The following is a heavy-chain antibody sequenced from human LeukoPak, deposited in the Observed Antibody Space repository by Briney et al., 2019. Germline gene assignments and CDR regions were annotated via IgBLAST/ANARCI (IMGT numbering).Heavy chain of an antibody. CDR1: GDSMHSYY. CDR3: AREKSGTLTRAYYYIDV. D-gene: IGHD1-26*01. Sequence: PSETLSLTCTVSGDSMHSYYWSWIRQSPEKGLEWIGRAYSGVNAYYNPSLQSRVTISVDKSNNQFSLDLTSVTDADTALYYCAREKSGTLTRAYYYIDVWGKGITVTVSS. J-gene: IGHJ6*03. V-gene: IGHV4-4*07. CDR2: AYSGVNA.